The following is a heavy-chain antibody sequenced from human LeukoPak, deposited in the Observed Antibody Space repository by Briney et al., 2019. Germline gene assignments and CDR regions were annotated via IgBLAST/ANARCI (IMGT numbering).Heavy chain of an antibody. CDR1: GFTFRKYW. V-gene: IGHV3-74*01. J-gene: IGHJ4*02. D-gene: IGHD5-12*01. Sequence: PGGSLRLSCAASGFTFRKYWLHWVRQAPGKGLVWVSRINPDDGSTSYADSVKGRFTISRDNAKSTLYLQMNSLRAEDTAVYYCATSRVGGYLFDYWGQGPLVTVSS. CDR3: ATSRVGGYLFDY. CDR2: INPDDGST.